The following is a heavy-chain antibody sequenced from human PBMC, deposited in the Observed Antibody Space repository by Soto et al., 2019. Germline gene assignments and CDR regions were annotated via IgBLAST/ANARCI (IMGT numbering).Heavy chain of an antibody. CDR1: GFTFSANA. V-gene: IGHV3-30-3*01. D-gene: IGHD5-12*01. CDR2: IAYDGTIK. Sequence: QEQLVESGGDVVQPGRSLTLSCAASGFTFSANAMHWVRQAPGKGLEWVAVIAYDGTIKIYRDSVKGRFTISRDDSKSTLYLQMNSPRPEDTAVYYCARDNIKRAPDYRATWGQGTLVTVSS. J-gene: IGHJ4*02. CDR3: ARDNIKRAPDYRAT.